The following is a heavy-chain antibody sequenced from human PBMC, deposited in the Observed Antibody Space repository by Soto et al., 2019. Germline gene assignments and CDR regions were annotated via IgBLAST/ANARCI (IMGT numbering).Heavy chain of an antibody. CDR2: IYYSGST. D-gene: IGHD3-9*01. CDR1: GGSISSYC. J-gene: IGHJ4*02. Sequence: PLEILSLTCTVSGGSISSYCWSWIRQPPGKGLEWIGYIYYSGSTNYNPSLKSRVTISVDTSKNQFSLKLSSVTAADTAVYYCARGVRYFDWLPASDYWGQGTLVTVSS. V-gene: IGHV4-59*01. CDR3: ARGVRYFDWLPASDY.